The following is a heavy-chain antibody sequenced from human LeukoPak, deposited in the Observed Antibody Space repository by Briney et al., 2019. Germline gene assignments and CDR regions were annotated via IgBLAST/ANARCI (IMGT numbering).Heavy chain of an antibody. Sequence: GASVKVSCKASGYTFTSYGISWVRQAPGQGLEWMGWISAYNGNTNYAQKLQCRVTMTTDTATSTAYMELRSLRSDDTAVYYCARDRTSGYNWFDPWGQGTLVTVSS. CDR1: GYTFTSYG. CDR3: ARDRTSGYNWFDP. V-gene: IGHV1-18*01. D-gene: IGHD3-22*01. CDR2: ISAYNGNT. J-gene: IGHJ5*02.